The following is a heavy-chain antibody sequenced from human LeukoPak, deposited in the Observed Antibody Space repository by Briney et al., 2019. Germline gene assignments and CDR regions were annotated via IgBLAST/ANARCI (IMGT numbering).Heavy chain of an antibody. D-gene: IGHD3-22*01. Sequence: GASVKVSCKASGYTFTGYYMHWVRQAPGQGLEWMGWINPNSGGTNYAQKFQGRVTMTTDTSTSTAYMELRSLRSDDTAVYYCARHTYYYDSRGAFDIWGQGTMVTVSS. J-gene: IGHJ3*02. V-gene: IGHV1-2*02. CDR3: ARHTYYYDSRGAFDI. CDR1: GYTFTGYY. CDR2: INPNSGGT.